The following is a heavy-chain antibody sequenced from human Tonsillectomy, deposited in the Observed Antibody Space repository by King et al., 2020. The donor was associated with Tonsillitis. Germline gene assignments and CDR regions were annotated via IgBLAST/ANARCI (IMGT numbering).Heavy chain of an antibody. V-gene: IGHV3-9*01. Sequence: VQLVESGVGLVQPGRSLRLSCAATGFDLTDYAMHCVRQVPGKGLERISGISLYVGTSAYADTVKGRFTMTGDKAKNSISLQMNSLRPEDTALYYCAKDRDSGIRAYYMDVWGKGTTVTVSS. CDR2: ISLYVGTS. CDR3: AKDRDSGIRAYYMDV. J-gene: IGHJ6*03. CDR1: GFDLTDYA. D-gene: IGHD3-10*01.